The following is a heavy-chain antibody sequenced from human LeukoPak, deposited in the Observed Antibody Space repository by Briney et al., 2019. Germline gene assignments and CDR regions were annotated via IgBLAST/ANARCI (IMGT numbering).Heavy chain of an antibody. CDR3: ARNYYDSSGYYPGY. Sequence: ASVKVSCKASGYTFTSYDINWVRQATGQGLEWMGWINPNSGGTNYAQKFQGRVTMTRDTSISTAYMELSRLRSDDTAVYYCARNYYDSSGYYPGYWGQGTLVTVSS. CDR2: INPNSGGT. V-gene: IGHV1-2*02. CDR1: GYTFTSYD. J-gene: IGHJ4*02. D-gene: IGHD3-22*01.